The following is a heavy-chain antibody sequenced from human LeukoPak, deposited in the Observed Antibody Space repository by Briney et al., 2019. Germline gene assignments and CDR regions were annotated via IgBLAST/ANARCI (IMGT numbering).Heavy chain of an antibody. CDR2: ISGSGGST. V-gene: IGHV3-23*01. D-gene: IGHD3-10*01. CDR1: GFTFSSYA. J-gene: IGHJ5*02. CDR3: AKQALEGSGSYYRDRYNWFDP. Sequence: GGSLRLSCAASGFTFSSYAMSWVRQAPGKGLEWVSAISGSGGSTYYADSVKGRFTISRDNSKNTLYLQMNSLRAEDTAVYYCAKQALEGSGSYYRDRYNWFDPWGQGTLVTVSS.